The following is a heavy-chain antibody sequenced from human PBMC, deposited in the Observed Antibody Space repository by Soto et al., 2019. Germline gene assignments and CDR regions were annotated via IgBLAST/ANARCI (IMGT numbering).Heavy chain of an antibody. CDR2: IIPIFGTA. D-gene: IGHD2-15*01. CDR3: ARDNCSVGSCYSTGMAA. V-gene: IGHV1-69*01. J-gene: IGHJ4*03. Sequence: QVQLVQSGAEVKKPGSSVKVSCKASGGTFSSYAISWVRQAPGQGLEWMGGIIPIFGTANYAQKFQGRVTITADESPRTAYRERRSLRSEDTAVYSCARDNCSVGSCYSTGMAAWAQGTPVPVPP. CDR1: GGTFSSYA.